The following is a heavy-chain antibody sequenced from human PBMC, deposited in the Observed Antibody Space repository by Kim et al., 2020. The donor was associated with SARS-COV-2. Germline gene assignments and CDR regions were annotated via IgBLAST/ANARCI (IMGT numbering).Heavy chain of an antibody. J-gene: IGHJ3*02. D-gene: IGHD3-22*01. V-gene: IGHV2-70*01. CDR1: GFSLSTSGMC. CDR2: IDWDDDK. Sequence: SGPTLVNPTQTLTLTCTFSGFSLSTSGMCVSWIRQPPGKALEWLALIDWDDDKYYSTSLKTRLTISKDTSKNQVVLTMTNMDPVDTATYYCARIGPHYDSGPGDAFDIWGQGTMVTVSS. CDR3: ARIGPHYDSGPGDAFDI.